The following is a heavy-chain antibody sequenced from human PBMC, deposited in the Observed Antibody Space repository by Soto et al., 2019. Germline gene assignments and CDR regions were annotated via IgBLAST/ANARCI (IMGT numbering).Heavy chain of an antibody. J-gene: IGHJ4*02. CDR2: TGSGTGPG. D-gene: IGHD2-15*01. Sequence: QVQLVQSGAEVKKPGSSVKVSCKASGGTFSTNPISWVRQAPGQGLEWMGGTGSGTGPGNHAQKFQGRLTITVDKSTSTVYMELSSLSSEDTAVYYCARRDSGGFYRYLDSWGQGTLVTVSS. CDR1: GGTFSTNP. CDR3: ARRDSGGFYRYLDS. V-gene: IGHV1-69*06.